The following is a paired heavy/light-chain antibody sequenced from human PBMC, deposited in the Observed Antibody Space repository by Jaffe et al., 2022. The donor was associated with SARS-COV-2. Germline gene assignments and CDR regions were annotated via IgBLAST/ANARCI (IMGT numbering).Light chain of an antibody. Sequence: SYDLTQSPSVSVSPGQTATITCSGHKLGDKYVCWYQQKPGQSPMLVIYQDSQRPSGISDRFSGSNSGNTATLTISGALALDEADYYCQAWDINTAVFGGGTKLTVL. CDR2: QDS. CDR3: QAWDINTAV. CDR1: KLGDKY. V-gene: IGLV3-1*01. J-gene: IGLJ2*01.
Heavy chain of an antibody. V-gene: IGHV3-53*01. Sequence: EVQLVESGGGLARPGGSLRLSCAASGFTVSSAYMTWVRQAPGKGLEWVSVLFRGGNSSYADSVQGRFTISRDNSKNTLSLEMTSLRADDTAVYFCARGQIRFGPFHYFGLDVWGPGTTVTVSS. D-gene: IGHD3-16*01. J-gene: IGHJ6*02. CDR2: LFRGGNS. CDR1: GFTVSSAY. CDR3: ARGQIRFGPFHYFGLDV.